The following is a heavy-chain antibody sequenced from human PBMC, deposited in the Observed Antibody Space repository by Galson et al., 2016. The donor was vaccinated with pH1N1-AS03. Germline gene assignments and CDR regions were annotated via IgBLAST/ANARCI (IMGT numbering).Heavy chain of an antibody. CDR1: GFTFGSFA. D-gene: IGHD2-15*01. V-gene: IGHV3-23*01. CDR3: AKDKGLGGGSCYQY. CDR2: ISGRGNNT. J-gene: IGHJ4*02. Sequence: SLRLSCAASGFTFGSFAMSWVRQAPGKGLEWVSAISGRGNNTYYGDSVKGRLTISRDNSKNILYLQKNSLRAEDTAVYYWAKDKGLGGGSCYQYWGQGTLVTVSS.